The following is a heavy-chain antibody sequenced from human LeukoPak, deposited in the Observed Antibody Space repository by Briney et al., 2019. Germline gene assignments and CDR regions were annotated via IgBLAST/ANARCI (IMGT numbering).Heavy chain of an antibody. V-gene: IGHV4-61*02. Sequence: SETLSLTCTVSGGSISSGSYYWSWIRQPAGKGLEWIGRIYTSGSTNYNPSLKSRVTISVDTSKNQFSLKLSSVTAADTAVYYCARSRVVKMATTFRYYYYMDVWGKGTTVTISS. CDR3: ARSRVVKMATTFRYYYYMDV. CDR1: GGSISSGSYY. J-gene: IGHJ6*03. D-gene: IGHD5-24*01. CDR2: IYTSGST.